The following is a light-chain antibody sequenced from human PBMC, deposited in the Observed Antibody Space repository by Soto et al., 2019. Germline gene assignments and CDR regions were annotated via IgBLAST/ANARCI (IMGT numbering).Light chain of an antibody. J-gene: IGKJ2*01. CDR3: QRYGSSPNT. Sequence: EIVLTQSPGTLSLSPGERTTLSCRASQSVGSSFLAWYQQKPGQAPRLLIYGASSRATGIPDRFSGSGSGTDFTLTISRLEPDDFAVYYCQRYGSSPNTFGQGTKLEI. V-gene: IGKV3-20*01. CDR2: GAS. CDR1: QSVGSSF.